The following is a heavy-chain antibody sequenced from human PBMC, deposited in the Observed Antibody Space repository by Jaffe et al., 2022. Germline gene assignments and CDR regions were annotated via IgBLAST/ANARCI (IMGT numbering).Heavy chain of an antibody. CDR2: IRYDGSNK. CDR3: AKDQYAVVVVAATPVDY. D-gene: IGHD2-15*01. Sequence: QVQLVESGGGVVQPGGSLRLSCAASGFTFSSYGMHWVRQAPGKGLEWVAFIRYDGSNKYYADSVKGRFTISRDNSKNTLYLQMNSLRAEDTAVYYCAKDQYAVVVVAATPVDYWGQGTLVTVSS. CDR1: GFTFSSYG. V-gene: IGHV3-30*02. J-gene: IGHJ4*02.